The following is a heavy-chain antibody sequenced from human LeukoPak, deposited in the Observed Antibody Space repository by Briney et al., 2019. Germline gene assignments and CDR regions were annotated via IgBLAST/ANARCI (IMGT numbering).Heavy chain of an antibody. V-gene: IGHV1-69*04. CDR3: ARVDTAMVIDY. D-gene: IGHD5-18*01. CDR1: GGTFSSYA. Sequence: SVKVSCKASGGTFSSYAISWVRQAPGQGLEWMGRIIPILGIADYAQKFQGRVTITADKSTSTAYMELSSLRSEDTAVYYCARVDTAMVIDYWGQGTLVTVSS. J-gene: IGHJ4*02. CDR2: IIPILGIA.